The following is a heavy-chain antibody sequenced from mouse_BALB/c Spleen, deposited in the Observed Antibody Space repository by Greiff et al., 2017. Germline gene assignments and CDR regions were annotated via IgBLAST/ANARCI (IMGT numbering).Heavy chain of an antibody. CDR2: ISSGGGST. CDR3: AREGVSY. Sequence: EVHLVESGGGLVKPGGSLKLSCAASGFAFSSYDMSWVRQTPEKRLEWVAYISSGGGSTYYPDTVKGRFTISRDNAKNTLYLQMSSLKSEDTAMYYCAREGVSYWGQGTSVTVSS. CDR1: GFAFSSYD. V-gene: IGHV5-12-1*01. D-gene: IGHD3-3*01. J-gene: IGHJ4*01.